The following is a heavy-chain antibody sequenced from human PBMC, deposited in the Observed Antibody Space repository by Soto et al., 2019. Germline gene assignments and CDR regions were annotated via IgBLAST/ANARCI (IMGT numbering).Heavy chain of an antibody. V-gene: IGHV4-59*08. J-gene: IGHJ3*02. D-gene: IGHD1-20*01. CDR3: ARHGFDNWNDENDAFDI. Sequence: PLETLPLTCTVSGGSISSYYWSWIRQPTGKGLEWIGYIYYSGSTNYNPSLKSRVTISVDTSKNQFSLKLSSVTAADTAVYYCARHGFDNWNDENDAFDIWGQGTMVTVSS. CDR1: GGSISSYY. CDR2: IYYSGST.